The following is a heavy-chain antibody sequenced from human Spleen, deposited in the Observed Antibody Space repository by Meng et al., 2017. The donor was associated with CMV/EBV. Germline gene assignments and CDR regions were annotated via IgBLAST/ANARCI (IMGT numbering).Heavy chain of an antibody. V-gene: IGHV6-1*01. Sequence: QEKLQRSGPGLVRPSQIPPPTGAISGDSVSSNSAAWNWIRQSPSRGLEWLGRTYYRSKWYNDYAVSVKSRITINPDTSKNQFSLQLNSVTPEDTAVYYCARRAGVGAAFDYWGQGTLVTVSS. CDR3: ARRAGVGAAFDY. CDR1: GDSVSSNSAA. J-gene: IGHJ4*02. CDR2: TYYRSKWYN. D-gene: IGHD3-10*01.